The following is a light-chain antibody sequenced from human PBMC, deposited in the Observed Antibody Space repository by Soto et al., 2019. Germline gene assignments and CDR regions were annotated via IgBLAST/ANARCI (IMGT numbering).Light chain of an antibody. CDR2: GAS. V-gene: IGKV3-20*01. J-gene: IGKJ1*01. CDR3: QHYGSSPTT. Sequence: EIVLTQSPATLSLSPGERATLSCRASQSVSRHLAWYQQKPGQAPRLLIYGASSRATGIPDRFRGSGSGTDFTLTISRLEPEDFAVYYCQHYGSSPTTFGQGTKVDI. CDR1: QSVSRH.